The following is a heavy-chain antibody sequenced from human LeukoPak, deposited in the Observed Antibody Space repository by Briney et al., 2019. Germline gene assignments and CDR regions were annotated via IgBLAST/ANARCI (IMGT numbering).Heavy chain of an antibody. CDR2: ISVSGGTI. V-gene: IGHV3-48*03. CDR1: GFTFSSYE. J-gene: IGHJ6*02. D-gene: IGHD3-3*01. CDR3: ARGDGGYYYGMDV. Sequence: GGSLRHSCAASGFTFSSYEMNWVRQAPGKGLEWVSYISVSGGTIKYADSVKGRFTISRDNTKNSLYLHLNSLRVEDTAFYYCARGDGGYYYGMDVWGQGTTVTVSS.